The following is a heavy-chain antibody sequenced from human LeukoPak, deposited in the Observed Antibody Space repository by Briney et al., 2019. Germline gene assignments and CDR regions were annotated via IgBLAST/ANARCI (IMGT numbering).Heavy chain of an antibody. CDR2: IYCSGST. CDR1: GGSISSYY. Sequence: SETLSLTCTVSGGSISSYYWSWIRQPPGKGLEWIGYIYCSGSTNYNPSLKSRVTISVDTSKNQFSLKLSSVTAADTAVYYCARESRRLVRGAFDIWGQGTMVTVSS. D-gene: IGHD3-10*01. J-gene: IGHJ3*02. CDR3: ARESRRLVRGAFDI. V-gene: IGHV4-59*01.